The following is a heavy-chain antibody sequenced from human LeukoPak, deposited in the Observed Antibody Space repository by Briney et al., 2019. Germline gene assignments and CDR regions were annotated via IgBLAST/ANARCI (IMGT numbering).Heavy chain of an antibody. CDR1: GGSISSGGYY. D-gene: IGHD4-23*01. CDR3: ARGGPVVVTPRFDY. J-gene: IGHJ4*02. CDR2: IYHSGST. Sequence: PSETLSLTCTVSGGSISSGGYYWSWIRQPPGKGLEWIGYIYHSGSTYYNPSLKSRVTISVDRSKNQFSLKLSSVTAADTAVYYCARGGPVVVTPRFDYWGQGTLVTVSS. V-gene: IGHV4-30-2*01.